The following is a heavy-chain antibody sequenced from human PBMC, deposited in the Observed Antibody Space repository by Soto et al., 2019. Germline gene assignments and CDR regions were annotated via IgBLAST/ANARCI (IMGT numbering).Heavy chain of an antibody. CDR1: GYSISSGYY. CDR2: IYHSGST. V-gene: IGHV4-38-2*01. D-gene: IGHD6-19*01. Sequence: KPSETLSLTCAVSGYSISSGYYWGWIRQPPGTGLEWIGSIYHSGSTYYNPSLKSRVTISVDTSKNHLSLKLSSVTAADTAVYYCARVPVAGYSSGWYFGYWGQGTLVTVSS. J-gene: IGHJ4*02. CDR3: ARVPVAGYSSGWYFGY.